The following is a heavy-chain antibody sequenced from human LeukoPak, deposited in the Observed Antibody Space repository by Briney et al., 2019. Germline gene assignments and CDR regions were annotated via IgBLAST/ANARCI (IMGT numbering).Heavy chain of an antibody. V-gene: IGHV1-8*02. D-gene: IGHD3-22*01. CDR3: AGSSTYYYDSSGSRTMDV. J-gene: IGHJ6*04. Sequence: ASVKVSCKASGYTFTSYDINWVRQATGQGLEWMGWMNPNSGNTGYAQKFQGRVTMTRNTSISTAYMELSSLRSEDTAVYYCAGSSTYYYDSSGSRTMDVWGEGTTVTVSS. CDR1: GYTFTSYD. CDR2: MNPNSGNT.